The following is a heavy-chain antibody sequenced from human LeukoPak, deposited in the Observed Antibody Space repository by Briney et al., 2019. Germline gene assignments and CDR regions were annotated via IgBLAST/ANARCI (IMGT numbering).Heavy chain of an antibody. CDR3: ARGLAAAGDFDY. J-gene: IGHJ4*02. D-gene: IGHD6-13*01. CDR2: ISGSGGST. Sequence: PGGTLRLSCAASGFTFSSYGMSWVRQAPGKGLEWVSAISGSGGSTYYADSVKGRFTISRDNSKNTLYLQMNSLRAEDTAVYYCARGLAAAGDFDYWGQGTLVTVSS. CDR1: GFTFSSYG. V-gene: IGHV3-23*01.